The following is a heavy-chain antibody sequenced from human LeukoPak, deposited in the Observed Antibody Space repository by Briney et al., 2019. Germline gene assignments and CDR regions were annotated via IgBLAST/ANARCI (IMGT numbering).Heavy chain of an antibody. D-gene: IGHD3-10*01. V-gene: IGHV4-4*07. CDR1: GGSISSYY. CDR2: IYTSGST. Sequence: SETLSFTCTVSGGSISSYYWSWIRQPAGKGLEWIGRIYTSGSTNYNPSLKSRVTMSVDTSKNQFSLKLSSVTAADTAVYYCARDLELYYGSGSYYNLYYYYYMDVWGKGTTVTVSS. CDR3: ARDLELYYGSGSYYNLYYYYYMDV. J-gene: IGHJ6*03.